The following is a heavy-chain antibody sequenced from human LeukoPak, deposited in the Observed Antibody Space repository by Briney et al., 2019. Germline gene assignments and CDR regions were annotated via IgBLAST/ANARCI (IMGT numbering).Heavy chain of an antibody. J-gene: IGHJ4*02. CDR2: IYYSGST. CDR3: ASPPYYDILTGYSNDY. D-gene: IGHD3-9*01. V-gene: IGHV4-39*01. Sequence: SETLSLTCTVSGGSISSSSYYWGWLRQPPGKGLEWIGSIYYSGSTYYNPSLKSRVTISVDTSKNQFSLKLSSVTAADTAVYYCASPPYYDILTGYSNDYWGQGTLVTVSS. CDR1: GGSISSSSYY.